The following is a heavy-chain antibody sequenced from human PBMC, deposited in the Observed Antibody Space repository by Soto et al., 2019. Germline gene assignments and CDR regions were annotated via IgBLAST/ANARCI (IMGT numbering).Heavy chain of an antibody. Sequence: PSETLSLTCAVYGGSFSAYYWSWVRQPPGKGLEWIGEIIHSESTKYNPSLKSRVTISVDTSKNQFSLKLSSVTAADTAVYYCARFTISSSSGFDYWGQGTLVTVSS. V-gene: IGHV4-34*12. J-gene: IGHJ4*02. CDR1: GGSFSAYY. CDR2: IIHSEST. CDR3: ARFTISSSSGFDY. D-gene: IGHD6-6*01.